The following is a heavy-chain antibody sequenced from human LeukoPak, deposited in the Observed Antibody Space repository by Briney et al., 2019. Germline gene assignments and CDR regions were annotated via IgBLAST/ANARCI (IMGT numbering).Heavy chain of an antibody. D-gene: IGHD2-2*01. CDR1: GGSISSSSYY. CDR3: ARALSYAGFDY. V-gene: IGHV4-39*01. Sequence: SETLSLTCTASGGSISSSSYYWGWIRQPPGKGLEWIGSIYYSGSTYYNPSLKSRVTISVDTSENQFSLKLSSVTAADTAVYYWARALSYAGFDYWGQGTLVTVSS. J-gene: IGHJ4*03. CDR2: IYYSGST.